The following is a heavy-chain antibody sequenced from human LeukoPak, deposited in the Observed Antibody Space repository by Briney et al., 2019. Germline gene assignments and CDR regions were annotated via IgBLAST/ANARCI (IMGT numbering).Heavy chain of an antibody. CDR1: GYTFTSYD. CDR3: ARAYCGGDCYSGRGGTRAPNDY. V-gene: IGHV1-8*01. D-gene: IGHD2-21*02. Sequence: GASVKVSCKASGYTFTSYDINWVRQATGQGLEWMGWMNPNSGNTGYAQKFQGRVTMTRNTSISTAYMELSSLRSEDTAVYYCARAYCGGDCYSGRGGTRAPNDYWGQGTLVTVSS. J-gene: IGHJ4*02. CDR2: MNPNSGNT.